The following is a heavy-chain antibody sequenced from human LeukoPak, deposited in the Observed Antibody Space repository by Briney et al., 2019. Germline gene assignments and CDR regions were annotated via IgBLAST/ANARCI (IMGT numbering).Heavy chain of an antibody. Sequence: GGSLRLSCAASGFTFSTYSMSWVRQAPGKGLEWVATTHQYGGDNRYADSVKGRFTISRDNAKNSLYLQMNSLRAEDTALYYCAKSMTTVTTIDYWGQGTLVTVSS. CDR3: AKSMTTVTTIDY. J-gene: IGHJ4*02. CDR1: GFTFSTYS. CDR2: THQYGGDN. D-gene: IGHD4-17*01. V-gene: IGHV3-7*03.